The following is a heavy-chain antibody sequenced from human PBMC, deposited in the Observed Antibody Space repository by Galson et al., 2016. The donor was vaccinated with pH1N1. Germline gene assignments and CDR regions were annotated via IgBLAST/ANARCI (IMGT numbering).Heavy chain of an antibody. J-gene: IGHJ3*02. V-gene: IGHV5-51*03. D-gene: IGHD4-17*01. CDR3: ARQYDFGDYRGDAFDI. Sequence: QSGAEVKKPGESLKISCKASGYSFTSQWIAWVRQVPGKGLEWVGVVNPGGSTIRYSPPFQGQVTISSAKSINIAYLQWISLMASDTATYYCARQYDFGDYRGDAFDIWGQGTVVIVSS. CDR1: GYSFTSQW. CDR2: VNPGGSTI.